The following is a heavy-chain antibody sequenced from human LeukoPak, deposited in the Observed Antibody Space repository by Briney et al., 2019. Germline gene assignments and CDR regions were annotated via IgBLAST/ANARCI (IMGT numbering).Heavy chain of an antibody. CDR1: GAAFRGTD. Sequence: SETLSHTCAVYGAAFRGTDWSWIRQPPGKGLKRIGEINHSGSTNYNPSLKGRVTISVDTSKNQFSLKLTCVGAADTAVYYCARGPHTAMIKNYYYMDVWGKGTTVTVSS. CDR3: ARGPHTAMIKNYYYMDV. V-gene: IGHV4-34*01. D-gene: IGHD5-18*01. J-gene: IGHJ6*03. CDR2: INHSGST.